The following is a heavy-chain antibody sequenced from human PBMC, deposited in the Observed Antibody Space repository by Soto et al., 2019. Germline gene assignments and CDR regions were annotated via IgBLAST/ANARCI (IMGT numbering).Heavy chain of an antibody. CDR1: GFTFSSYG. Sequence: GVSLXLSXAAXGFTFSSYGMHWVRQAPGKGLEWVAVIWYDGSNKYYADSVKGRFTISRDNSKNTLYLQMNSLRAEDTAVYYCARDHRDYDFWSGYFNAYYYYYGMDVWGQGTTVTVSS. CDR2: IWYDGSNK. V-gene: IGHV3-33*01. J-gene: IGHJ6*02. CDR3: ARDHRDYDFWSGYFNAYYYYYGMDV. D-gene: IGHD3-3*01.